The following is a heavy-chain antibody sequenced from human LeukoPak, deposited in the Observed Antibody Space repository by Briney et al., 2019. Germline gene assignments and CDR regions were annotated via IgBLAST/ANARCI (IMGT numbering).Heavy chain of an antibody. D-gene: IGHD3-22*01. J-gene: IGHJ4*02. CDR1: GGSISSCDYY. CDR3: ARANSGYYFDH. CDR2: IYYSGTT. V-gene: IGHV4-30-4*01. Sequence: SETLSLTCTVSGGSISSCDYYWSWIPQPPGKGLEWIGYIYYSGTTYYDPSLKSRVTISVDTSKNQFSLKLSSVTAADTAVYYCARANSGYYFDHWGLGTLVTVSS.